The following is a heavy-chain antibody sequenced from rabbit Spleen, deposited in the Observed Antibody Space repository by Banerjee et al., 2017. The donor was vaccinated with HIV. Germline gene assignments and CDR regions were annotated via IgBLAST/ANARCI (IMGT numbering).Heavy chain of an antibody. CDR1: GFSFSNKAV. V-gene: IGHV1S40*01. D-gene: IGHD6-1*01. J-gene: IGHJ6*01. CDR2: INTVTGKP. CDR3: ARAVNNYVDYGMDL. Sequence: QSLEESGGDMVKPGASLTLTCKASGFSFSNKAVMCWVRQTPGKGLEWIGCINTVTGKPVYASWAKGRFIMSRTSSTTVTLQMTSLTAADTATYFCARAVNNYVDYGMDLWGPGTLVTVS.